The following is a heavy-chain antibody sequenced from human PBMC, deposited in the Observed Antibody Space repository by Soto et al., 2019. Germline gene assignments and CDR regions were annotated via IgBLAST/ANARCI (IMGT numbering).Heavy chain of an antibody. V-gene: IGHV3-73*01. CDR2: IRGKSRNYAT. CDR1: DFTFGDSA. J-gene: IGHJ1*01. Sequence: EVQLVESGGGLVQPGGSLQLSCAASDFTFGDSAVHWIRQASGNGLEWVGRIRGKSRNYATGYAASVKGRFTISRDDSRNPAYVQMTSRKPEDTAVDYCAYDLHYALDIWGQGTLVTVSS. D-gene: IGHD1-1*01. CDR3: AYDLHYALDI.